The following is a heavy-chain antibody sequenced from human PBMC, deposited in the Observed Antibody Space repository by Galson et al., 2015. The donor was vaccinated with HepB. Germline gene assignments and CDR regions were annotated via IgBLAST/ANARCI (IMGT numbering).Heavy chain of an antibody. CDR1: GFTFNYFG. CDR3: ARALGLDVTHYYDGSGLGEDV. V-gene: IGHV3-30*02. D-gene: IGHD3-22*01. Sequence: SLRLSCAASGFTFNYFGMHWVRQAPGKGLEWVAFIRSDPTNRYYADSVKGRFSISRDNSKNTLYLQMNSLRAEDTAVYYCARALGLDVTHYYDGSGLGEDVWGQGTTVTVSS. CDR2: IRSDPTNR. J-gene: IGHJ6*02.